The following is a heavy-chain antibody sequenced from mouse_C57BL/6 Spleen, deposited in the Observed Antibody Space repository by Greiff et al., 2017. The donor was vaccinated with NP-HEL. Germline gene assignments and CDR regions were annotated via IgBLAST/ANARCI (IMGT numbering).Heavy chain of an antibody. V-gene: IGHV1-53*01. D-gene: IGHD1-1*01. J-gene: IGHJ2*01. CDR3: ARDYYGSSYVDY. Sequence: QVQLQQPGTDLVKPGASVKLSCTASGYTFTSYWMHWVKQRPGQGLEWIGNINPSNGGTNYNAKFKSKGTLTVDKSSSTAYMQLSSLTSEDSAVYYCARDYYGSSYVDYWGQGTTLTVSS. CDR1: GYTFTSYW. CDR2: INPSNGGT.